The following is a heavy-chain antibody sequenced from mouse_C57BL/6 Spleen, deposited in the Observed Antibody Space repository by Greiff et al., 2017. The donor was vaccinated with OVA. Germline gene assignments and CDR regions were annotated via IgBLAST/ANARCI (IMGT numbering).Heavy chain of an antibody. V-gene: IGHV6-3*01. CDR2: IRLKSDNYAT. D-gene: IGHD3-3*01. CDR1: GFTFSNYW. CDR3: TGPGREGYNFDY. Sequence: EVKVEESGGGLVQPGGSMKLSCVASGFTFSNYWMNWVRQSPEKGLEWVAQIRLKSDNYATHYAESVKGRFTISRDDSKSSVYLQMNNLRAEDTGIYYCTGPGREGYNFDYWGQGTTLTVSS. J-gene: IGHJ2*01.